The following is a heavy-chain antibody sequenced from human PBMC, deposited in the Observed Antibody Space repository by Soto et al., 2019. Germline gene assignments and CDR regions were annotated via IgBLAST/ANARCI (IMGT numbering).Heavy chain of an antibody. CDR2: ISTYNGKT. Sequence: ASVKVSCKASGYTFTSHGISWVRQAPGQGLEWVGWISTYNGKTDYSQKFQGRVTMTADTRTTTGYMELRSLRSDDTAIYYCARLLTEGVTYREDAFDIWGQGTKLTVSS. J-gene: IGHJ3*02. CDR1: GYTFTSHG. CDR3: ARLLTEGVTYREDAFDI. V-gene: IGHV1-18*01. D-gene: IGHD3-9*01.